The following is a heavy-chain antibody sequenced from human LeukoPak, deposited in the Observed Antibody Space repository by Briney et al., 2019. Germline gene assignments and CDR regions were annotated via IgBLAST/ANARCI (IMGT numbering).Heavy chain of an antibody. V-gene: IGHV3-7*03. CDR2: IKQDGSEK. J-gene: IGHJ4*02. Sequence: GGSLRLSCAASGFTFDGYGMSWVRQAPGKGLEWVANIKQDGSEKYYVDSVKGRFTISRDNSKSTLYIQMNSLRAEDTAVYYCARDHNYDILTEPDYWGQGTLVTVSS. CDR3: ARDHNYDILTEPDY. CDR1: GFTFDGYG. D-gene: IGHD3-9*01.